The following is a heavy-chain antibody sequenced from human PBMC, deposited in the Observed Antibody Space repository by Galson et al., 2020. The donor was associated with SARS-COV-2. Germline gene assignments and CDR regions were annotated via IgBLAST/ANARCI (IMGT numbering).Heavy chain of an antibody. J-gene: IGHJ6*02. CDR2: INTYNGDT. CDR3: ARDCSIRMIRVVLIKQKLNYDYYGMDV. V-gene: IGHV1-18*01. D-gene: IGHD3-10*01. Sequence: GESLMISCKASGYSITNYGISWVRQTPGQGLQWMGWINTYNGDTNYPQNLQGRVTMTTDTSTRTAYMELRSLRSDDTAVYYCARDCSIRMIRVVLIKQKLNYDYYGMDVWGQGTTVTVS. CDR1: GYSITNYG.